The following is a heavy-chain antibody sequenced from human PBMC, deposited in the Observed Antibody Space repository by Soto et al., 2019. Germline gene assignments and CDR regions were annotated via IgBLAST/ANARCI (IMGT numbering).Heavy chain of an antibody. CDR3: ARGYYYGSGRPTPGGMDV. J-gene: IGHJ6*02. CDR2: ISTYTGNT. D-gene: IGHD3-10*01. Sequence: QVHLVQSGAEVKKPGASVKVSCKASGYTFTNYDINWVRQAPGQGLEWMGWISTYTGNTNYAQKLQGRGTMTTDPSTSTAYMELRSLRSDDTAVYYCARGYYYGSGRPTPGGMDVWGQGTTVTVSS. V-gene: IGHV1-18*01. CDR1: GYTFTNYD.